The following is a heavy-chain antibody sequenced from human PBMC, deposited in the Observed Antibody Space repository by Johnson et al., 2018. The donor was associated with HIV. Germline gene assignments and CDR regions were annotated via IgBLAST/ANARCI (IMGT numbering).Heavy chain of an antibody. V-gene: IGHV3-30*04. CDR1: GFTFSNYA. CDR2: ISYDGSNK. J-gene: IGHJ3*02. CDR3: ARDWSAFDI. Sequence: QVQLVESGGGVVQPGRSLRLSCAATGFTFSNYAMHWVRQAPGKGLEWVAVISYDGSNKYYADSVKGRFTISRDNSKNTLYLQMNSLRAEDTAVYYCARDWSAFDIWGQGTMVTVSS.